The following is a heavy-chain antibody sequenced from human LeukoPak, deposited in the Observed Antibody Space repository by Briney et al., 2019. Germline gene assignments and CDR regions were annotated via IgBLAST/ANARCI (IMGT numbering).Heavy chain of an antibody. J-gene: IGHJ6*02. V-gene: IGHV6-1*01. CDR1: GDSVSSNSAA. D-gene: IGHD7-27*01. Sequence: SQTLSLTCAISGDSVSSNSAAWNWIRQSPSRGLEWLGRTYYRSKWYNDYAVSVKSRITINPDTSKNQFSLQLNSVTPEDTAVYYCARVKAGWVNWAGGVDYGLDVWGQGTTVTVSS. CDR3: ARVKAGWVNWAGGVDYGLDV. CDR2: TYYRSKWYN.